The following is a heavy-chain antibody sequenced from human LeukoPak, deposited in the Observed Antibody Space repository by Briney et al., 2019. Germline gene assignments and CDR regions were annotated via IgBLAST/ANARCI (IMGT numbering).Heavy chain of an antibody. J-gene: IGHJ4*02. CDR3: ARQGIASYYYDSSGYYTTEDDY. CDR1: GGSISSGGYS. V-gene: IGHV4-39*01. D-gene: IGHD3-22*01. CDR2: IYYSGST. Sequence: SETLSLTCAVSGGSISSGGYSWGWIRQPPGKGLEWIGSIYYSGSTYYNPSLKSRVTISVDTSKNQFSLKLSSVTAADTAVYYCARQGIASYYYDSSGYYTTEDDYWGQGTLVTVSS.